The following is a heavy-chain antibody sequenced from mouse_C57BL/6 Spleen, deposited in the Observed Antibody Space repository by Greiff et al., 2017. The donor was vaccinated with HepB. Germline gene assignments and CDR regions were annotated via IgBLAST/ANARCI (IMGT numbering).Heavy chain of an antibody. Sequence: QVQLQQPGAELVRPGTSVKLSCKASGYTFTSYWMHWVKQRPGQGLEWIGVIDPSDSYTNYNQKFKGKATLTVDTSSSTAYMQLSSLTSEDSAVYYCASRGNYYAMDYWGQGTSVTVSS. CDR3: ASRGNYYAMDY. D-gene: IGHD2-1*01. J-gene: IGHJ4*01. V-gene: IGHV1-59*01. CDR1: GYTFTSYW. CDR2: IDPSDSYT.